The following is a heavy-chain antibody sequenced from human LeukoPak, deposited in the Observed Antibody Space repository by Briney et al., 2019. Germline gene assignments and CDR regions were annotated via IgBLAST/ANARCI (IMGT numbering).Heavy chain of an antibody. D-gene: IGHD1-26*01. CDR2: ISSSGSTI. Sequence: GGSLRLSCAASGFTFSSYEMNWVRQAPGKGLEWVSYISSSGSTIYYADSVKGRFTISGDNAKNSLYLQMNSLRAEDTAVYYCAREGFVGATMADYWGQGTLVTVSS. J-gene: IGHJ4*02. CDR1: GFTFSSYE. V-gene: IGHV3-48*03. CDR3: AREGFVGATMADY.